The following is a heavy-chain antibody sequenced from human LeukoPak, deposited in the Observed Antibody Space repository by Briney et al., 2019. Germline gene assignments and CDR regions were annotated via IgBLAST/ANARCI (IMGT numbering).Heavy chain of an antibody. CDR2: ISSSSSYI. CDR1: GFTFSSYT. CDR3: AELGITMIGGV. V-gene: IGHV3-21*01. Sequence: GGSLRLSCAASGFTFSSYTMNWVRQAPGKGLEWVSSISSSSSYIYYADSVKGRFTISRDNAKNSLYLHMNSLRAEDTAVYYCAELGITMIGGVWGKGTTVTISS. J-gene: IGHJ6*04. D-gene: IGHD3-10*02.